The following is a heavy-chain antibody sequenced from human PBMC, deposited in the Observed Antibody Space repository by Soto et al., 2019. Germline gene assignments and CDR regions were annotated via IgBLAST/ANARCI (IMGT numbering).Heavy chain of an antibody. CDR2: INPSGSA. CDR1: GGSFSGYY. D-gene: IGHD3-22*01. CDR3: ARGAYDSIGSDYYYGMDV. V-gene: IGHV4-34*01. J-gene: IGHJ6*02. Sequence: VQLQQWGAGLLKPSETLSLTCAVYGGSFSGYYLSWIRQPHGKGLEWIGEINPSGSANYNPSLKSRVIISVDTSKNQFSLKLSSGTAADKAVYDCARGAYDSIGSDYYYGMDVWGQGTTVTVSS.